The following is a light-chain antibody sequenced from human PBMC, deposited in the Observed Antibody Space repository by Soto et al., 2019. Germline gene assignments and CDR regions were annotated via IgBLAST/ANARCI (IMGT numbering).Light chain of an antibody. J-gene: IGKJ2*01. V-gene: IGKV3-15*01. CDR3: QQYNRWSYT. CDR2: DAS. CDR1: QSIGTR. Sequence: IVMTQSPATLSVSPGERATLSCRASQSIGTRLAWYQQKPGQAPRLLLFDASTRTTGIPDRFSGSGSGTDFTLTISSLQTEDFAVYYCQQYNRWSYTFGQGTRLEIK.